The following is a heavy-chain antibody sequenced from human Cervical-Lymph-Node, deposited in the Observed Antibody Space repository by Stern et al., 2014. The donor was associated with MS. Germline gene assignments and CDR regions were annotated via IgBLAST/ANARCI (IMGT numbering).Heavy chain of an antibody. CDR2: ISYDGSNK. D-gene: IGHD1-1*01. J-gene: IGHJ4*02. Sequence: VQLVESGGGVVQPGRSLRLSCAASGFTFSSYAMHWVRQAPGKGLEWVAVISYDGSNKYYADSVKGRFTISRDNSKNTLYLQMNSLRAEDTAVYYCARAGGVGTISGLYYWGQGTLVTVSS. CDR1: GFTFSSYA. V-gene: IGHV3-30*01. CDR3: ARAGGVGTISGLYY.